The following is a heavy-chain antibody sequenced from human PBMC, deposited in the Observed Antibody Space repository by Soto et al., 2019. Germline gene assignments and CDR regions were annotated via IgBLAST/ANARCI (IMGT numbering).Heavy chain of an antibody. CDR3: ASEYCSGGSCPLYYGMDV. V-gene: IGHV2-70*11. Sequence: SGPTLVNPTQTLTLTCTFSGFSLGASEVCVSWIRQPPGKALEWLARIDWDDEKYYSISLKTRLTISKDTSKNQVVLTMTNMDPVDTATYYCASEYCSGGSCPLYYGMDVWGQGTTVTVSS. CDR2: IDWDDEK. CDR1: GFSLGASEVC. J-gene: IGHJ6*02. D-gene: IGHD2-15*01.